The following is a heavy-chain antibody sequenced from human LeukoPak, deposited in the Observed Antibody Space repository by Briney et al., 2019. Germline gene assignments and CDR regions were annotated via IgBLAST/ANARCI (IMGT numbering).Heavy chain of an antibody. J-gene: IGHJ4*02. CDR1: GYTFTSYG. CDR2: ISAYNGNT. CDR3: ARDVEGYVGIVVVPAATNFDY. V-gene: IGHV1-18*01. D-gene: IGHD2-2*03. Sequence: GASVTVSCKAPGYTFTSYGIIWVRQAPGQGLEWMGWISAYNGNTNYAQKLQGRVTMTTDTSTSTAYIELRSLRSDDTAVYYCARDVEGYVGIVVVPAATNFDYWGQGTLVTVSS.